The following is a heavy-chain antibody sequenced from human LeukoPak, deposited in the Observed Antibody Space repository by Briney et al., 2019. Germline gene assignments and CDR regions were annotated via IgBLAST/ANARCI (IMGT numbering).Heavy chain of an antibody. CDR2: ISGSGGST. V-gene: IGHV3-23*01. D-gene: IGHD1-26*01. CDR3: AKVYEWEPPTGAFDI. CDR1: GFTFSSYA. J-gene: IGHJ3*02. Sequence: GGPLRLSCAPSGFTFSSYAMSWVREAPGKGLEWVSAISGSGGSTYYADSVKGRFTISRDNSKNTLYLQMNSLRAEDTAVYYCAKVYEWEPPTGAFDIWGQGTMVTVSS.